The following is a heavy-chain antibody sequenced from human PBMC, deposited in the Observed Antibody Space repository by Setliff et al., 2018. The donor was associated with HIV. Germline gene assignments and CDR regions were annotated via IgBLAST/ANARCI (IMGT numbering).Heavy chain of an antibody. CDR2: FHYSGST. CDR1: GGSISRNYY. V-gene: IGHV4-39*07. CDR3: ARGTLYYDYVWGTPFPFDY. D-gene: IGHD3-16*01. Sequence: SETLSLTCNVSGGSISRNYYWGWIRQPPDKGLEWIGSFHYSGSTSYNPSLRSRVTISVDTSKSQFSLKLSSVTAADTAVYYCARGTLYYDYVWGTPFPFDYWGQGTLVTVSS. J-gene: IGHJ4*02.